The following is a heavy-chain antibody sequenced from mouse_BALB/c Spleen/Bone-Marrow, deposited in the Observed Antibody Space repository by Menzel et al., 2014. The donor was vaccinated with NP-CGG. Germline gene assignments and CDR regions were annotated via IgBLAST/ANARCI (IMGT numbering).Heavy chain of an antibody. V-gene: IGHV5-12*02. CDR2: ISNGGGST. J-gene: IGHJ4*01. CDR1: GFTFSDYY. D-gene: IGHD2-14*01. CDR3: ARHAEVRRDAMDY. Sequence: EVQLVESGGGLVQPGGSLKPSCATSGFTFSDYYMYWVRQTPEKRLEWVAYISNGGGSTYYPDTVKGRFTISRDNAKNTLYLQMSRLKSEDTAMYYCARHAEVRRDAMDYWGQGTSVTVSS.